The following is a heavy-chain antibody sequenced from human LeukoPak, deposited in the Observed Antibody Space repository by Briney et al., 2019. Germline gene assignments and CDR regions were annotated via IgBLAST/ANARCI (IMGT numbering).Heavy chain of an antibody. J-gene: IGHJ4*02. CDR3: AKGPPYDSSGYYSAFDY. D-gene: IGHD3-22*01. CDR2: ISGSGAST. V-gene: IGHV3-23*01. CDR1: GFTFSSYA. Sequence: GGSLRLSCTASGFTFSSYAMSWVRQAPGKGLEWVSVISGSGASTYYADSVKGRFTISRDNSNNTLYLQMNSLRAEDTAVYFCAKGPPYDSSGYYSAFDYWGQGTLVTVSS.